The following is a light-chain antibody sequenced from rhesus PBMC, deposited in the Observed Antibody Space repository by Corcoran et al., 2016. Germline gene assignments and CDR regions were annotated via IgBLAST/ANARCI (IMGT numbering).Light chain of an antibody. Sequence: DIQMTQSPSSLSASVGDRVTITCRTSENVNNYLNWYQQKPGKAPTLLIYKASTLQSGVPSRFSGSGSGTDYTFTISSLESEDVATYYCQHNYGTPITFGGGTKVEIK. CDR2: KAS. V-gene: IGKV1-74*01. CDR3: QHNYGTPIT. CDR1: ENVNNY. J-gene: IGKJ4*01.